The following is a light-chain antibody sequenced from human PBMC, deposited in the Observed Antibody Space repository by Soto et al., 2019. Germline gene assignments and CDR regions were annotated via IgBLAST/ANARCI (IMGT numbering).Light chain of an antibody. CDR2: GNS. CDR3: QFYDSSLSGVV. CDR1: SSNIGAGYD. Sequence: QSVLTQPPSVSGARGQRVTISCTGSSSNIGAGYDVHWYQQLPGTAPKLLIYGNSNRPSGVPDQFSGSKSGTSASLVITGLQAEDEADYYCQFYDSSLSGVVFGGGTQLTVL. J-gene: IGLJ2*01. V-gene: IGLV1-40*01.